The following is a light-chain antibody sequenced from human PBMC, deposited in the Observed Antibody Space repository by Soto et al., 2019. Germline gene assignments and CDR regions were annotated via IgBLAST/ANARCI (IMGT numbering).Light chain of an antibody. J-gene: IGKJ2*01. CDR1: QSISSAY. V-gene: IGKV3-20*01. CDR2: GAS. CDR3: QQYGDSPYT. Sequence: EIVLTQSPGTLYLSPGERGTLSCRASQSISSAYLAWYQKKPGQPPRLLIYGASNRATGIPDRFSGSGSGTDFTLTISRLEPEDSAMYYCQQYGDSPYTFGQGTKLEIK.